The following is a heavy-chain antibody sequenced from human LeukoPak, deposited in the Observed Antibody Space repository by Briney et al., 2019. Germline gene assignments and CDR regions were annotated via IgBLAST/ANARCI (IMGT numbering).Heavy chain of an antibody. J-gene: IGHJ4*02. CDR2: IYYSGST. D-gene: IGHD6-13*01. CDR1: GGSISSSSYY. CDR3: ARLLELGLDY. Sequence: SETLSLTCTVSGGSISSSSYYWGWIRQPPGKGLEWIGSIYYSGSTYYNPSLKSRVTISVDTSKNQFSLKLSSVTAADTAMYYCARLLELGLDYWGQGTLVTVSS. V-gene: IGHV4-39*01.